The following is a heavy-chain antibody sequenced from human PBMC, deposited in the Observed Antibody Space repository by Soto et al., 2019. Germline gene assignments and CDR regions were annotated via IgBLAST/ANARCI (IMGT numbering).Heavy chain of an antibody. CDR1: GYPFIKYG. Sequence: QLQLVQSAAEVKKPGASVRVSCKAYGYPFIKYGISWIRQAPEQGLEWMGWIKVDSGYTNYAQKFQGRVTMTADTSSDTAFMELRSLRLDATAVYFCAPSYHTGFDPWGQGTLVSVSS. D-gene: IGHD2-2*01. J-gene: IGHJ5*02. V-gene: IGHV1-18*04. CDR3: APSYHTGFDP. CDR2: IKVDSGYT.